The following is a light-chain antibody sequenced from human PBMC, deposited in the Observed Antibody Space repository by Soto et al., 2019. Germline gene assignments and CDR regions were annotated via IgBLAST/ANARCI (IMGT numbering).Light chain of an antibody. CDR1: QGISSY. Sequence: AIRMTQSPSSLSASTGDRVTITCRASQGISSYLAWYQQKPGKAPKLLIYAASTLQSGVPSRFSGSGSGTDFTLTISCLQSEDFATYYCQQYYSSSWTFGQGTKVEIK. J-gene: IGKJ1*01. V-gene: IGKV1-8*01. CDR2: AAS. CDR3: QQYYSSSWT.